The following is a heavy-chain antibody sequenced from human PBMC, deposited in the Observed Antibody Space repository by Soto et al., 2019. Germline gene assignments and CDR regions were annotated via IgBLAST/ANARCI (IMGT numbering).Heavy chain of an antibody. CDR3: ARAGKHYFGSGSYSTYYFDY. V-gene: IGHV3-30*03. D-gene: IGHD3-10*01. Sequence: QVQLVESGGGVVQPGRSLRLSCAASGFTFSSYGMHWVRQAPGKGLGWVAIISYDGSNKYYADSVKGRFTISRDNSKNPMYVQMNSLRGEDTAVYYCARAGKHYFGSGSYSTYYFDYWGQGTLVTVSS. CDR2: ISYDGSNK. CDR1: GFTFSSYG. J-gene: IGHJ4*02.